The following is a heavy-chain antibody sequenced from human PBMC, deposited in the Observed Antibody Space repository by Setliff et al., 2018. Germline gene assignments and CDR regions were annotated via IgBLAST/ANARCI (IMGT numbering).Heavy chain of an antibody. J-gene: IGHJ4*02. CDR3: SSYLVS. Sequence: GGSLRLSCAASGFTFSTYWMSWVRQAPGKGLEWVANIKEDGSQRNYVDAVRGRFTVSRDNARNLLYLQMNSLRVDDTAVYYCSSYLVSWGQGALVTVS. V-gene: IGHV3-7*01. CDR1: GFTFSTYW. D-gene: IGHD2-21*01. CDR2: IKEDGSQR.